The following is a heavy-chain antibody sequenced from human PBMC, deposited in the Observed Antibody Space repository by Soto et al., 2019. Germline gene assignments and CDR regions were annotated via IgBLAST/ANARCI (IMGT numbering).Heavy chain of an antibody. V-gene: IGHV1-18*01. CDR1: GCIFSRYG. CDR3: AREAAAERNYYGLDV. Sequence: QVQLVQSGPEVRKPGASVKVSCKASGCIFSRYGISWVRQAPGQGLEWMGWISGYNGNTKFGERVQGRVNVTTDTSTSTAYMELRSLRSDDTAVYYCAREAAAERNYYGLDVWGQGTTVIVSS. D-gene: IGHD6-13*01. CDR2: ISGYNGNT. J-gene: IGHJ6*02.